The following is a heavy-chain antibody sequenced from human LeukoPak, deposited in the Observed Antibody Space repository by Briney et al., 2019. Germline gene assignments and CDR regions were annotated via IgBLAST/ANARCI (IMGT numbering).Heavy chain of an antibody. CDR3: ARGLWFGELTPNNWFDP. J-gene: IGHJ5*02. V-gene: IGHV5-51*01. CDR1: GYSFTSYW. D-gene: IGHD3-10*01. CDR2: IYPGDSDT. Sequence: GESLKISSKGSGYSFTSYWIGWVRQMPGKGLEWMGIIYPGDSDTRYSPSFQGQVTISADKSTSTAYLQWSSLKASDTAMYYCARGLWFGELTPNNWFDPWGQGTLVTVSS.